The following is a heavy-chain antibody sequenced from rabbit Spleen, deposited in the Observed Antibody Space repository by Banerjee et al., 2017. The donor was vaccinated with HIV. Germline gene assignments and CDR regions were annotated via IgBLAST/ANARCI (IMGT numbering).Heavy chain of an antibody. J-gene: IGHJ4*01. CDR2: IDPVFGIT. D-gene: IGHD8-1*01. CDR1: GFSFSDRDV. CDR3: ARDGAGGSYFAL. V-gene: IGHV1S47*01. Sequence: QEQLVESGGGLVKPEGSLTLTCKASGFSFSDRDVMCWVRQAPGKGLEWIGYIDPVFGITYYANWVNGRFSISRENAQNTVLLQMTSLTAADTATYFCARDGAGGSYFALWGPGTLVTVS.